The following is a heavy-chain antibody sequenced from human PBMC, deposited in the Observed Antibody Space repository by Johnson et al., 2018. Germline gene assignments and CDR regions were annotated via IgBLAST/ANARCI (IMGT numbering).Heavy chain of an antibody. J-gene: IGHJ6*03. D-gene: IGHD3-3*01. CDR2: IYYSGST. CDR1: GGSISSYY. Sequence: QVRLQESGPGLVKPSETLALSCTVSGGSISSYYWNWIRQPPGKGLEWIGYIYYSGSTHYNPSLKRRVTISVDTSKNQFSLKLSSVTAADTAVYYCARSGSRGYYYYMDVWGKGTTVTVSS. CDR3: ARSGSRGYYYYMDV. V-gene: IGHV4-59*01.